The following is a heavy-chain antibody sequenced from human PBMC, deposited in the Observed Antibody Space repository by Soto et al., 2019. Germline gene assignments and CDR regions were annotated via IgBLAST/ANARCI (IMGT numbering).Heavy chain of an antibody. CDR3: AVLLLDY. V-gene: IGHV1-3*01. Sequence: QVHLVQSGAEVKKPGASVTISCKASGYTFTSYVIHWVRQAPGQGLEWMGWINAGTGVTTSSQNFQGRVTIIRDTSATTVYMDLSSLRSEDTALYYCAVLLLDYWGQGTLVTVSS. J-gene: IGHJ4*02. CDR1: GYTFTSYV. CDR2: INAGTGVT. D-gene: IGHD3-16*01.